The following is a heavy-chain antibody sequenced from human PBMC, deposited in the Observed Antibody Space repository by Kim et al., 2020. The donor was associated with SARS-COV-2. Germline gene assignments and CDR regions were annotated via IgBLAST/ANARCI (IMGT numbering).Heavy chain of an antibody. J-gene: IGHJ4*02. CDR1: GYSFTSYW. CDR2: IYPGDSDT. V-gene: IGHV5-51*01. CDR3: ARWVGSRGCSSTSCYMAPGFGY. D-gene: IGHD2-2*02. Sequence: GESLKISCKGSGYSFTSYWIGWVRQMPGKGLEWMGIIYPGDSDTRYSPSFQGQVTISADKSISTTYLQWSSLKASDTAMYYCARWVGSRGCSSTSCYMAPGFGYWGQGTLVTVSS.